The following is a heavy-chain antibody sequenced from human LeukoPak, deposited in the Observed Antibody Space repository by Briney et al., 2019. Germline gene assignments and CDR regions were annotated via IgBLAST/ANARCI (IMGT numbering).Heavy chain of an antibody. CDR3: AKYYDSSGYYYQGPFDY. V-gene: IGHV3-23*01. J-gene: IGHJ4*02. CDR1: GFTFSSYA. D-gene: IGHD3-22*01. Sequence: GGSLRLSCAASGFTFSSYAMSWVRQAPGKGLEWVSAISGSGGSTYYADSVKGRFTISRDNSKNTLYMQMNSLRAEDRAVYYCAKYYDSSGYYYQGPFDYWGQGTLVTVSS. CDR2: ISGSGGST.